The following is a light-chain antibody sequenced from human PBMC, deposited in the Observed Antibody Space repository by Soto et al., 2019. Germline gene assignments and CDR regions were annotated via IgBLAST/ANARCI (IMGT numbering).Light chain of an antibody. V-gene: IGKV3-15*01. CDR1: QSVSSN. J-gene: IGKJ2*01. Sequence: EIVMTQSPATLSVSPGERATLSCRASQSVSSNLAWYQQKPGQAPRRLIYGASTRATGIPARFSGSGSGTEFTLTISSLQSEDFARYYCQQDNNWPPYTFGQGTKLEIK. CDR2: GAS. CDR3: QQDNNWPPYT.